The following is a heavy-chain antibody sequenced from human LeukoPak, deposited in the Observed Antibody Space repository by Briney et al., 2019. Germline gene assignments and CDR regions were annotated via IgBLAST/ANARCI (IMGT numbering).Heavy chain of an antibody. J-gene: IGHJ6*02. Sequence: SETLSLTCTVSGGSISSSSYYWGWIRQPPGKGLEWIGSIYYSGSTYYNPSLKSRVTISVDTSKNQFSLKLSSVTAADTAVYYCAAETTVVTPDRYYYYYGMDVWGQGTTVTVSS. D-gene: IGHD4-23*01. CDR1: GGSISSSSYY. CDR2: IYYSGST. V-gene: IGHV4-39*01. CDR3: AAETTVVTPDRYYYYYGMDV.